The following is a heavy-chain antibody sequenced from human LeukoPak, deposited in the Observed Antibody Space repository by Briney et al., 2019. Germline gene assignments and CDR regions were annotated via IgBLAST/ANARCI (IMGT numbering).Heavy chain of an antibody. D-gene: IGHD6-19*01. CDR1: GFSFSNSY. CDR3: ATLSNSGWYGVY. J-gene: IGHJ4*02. CDR2: ISGSGSDI. V-gene: IGHV3-11*04. Sequence: PGGSLRLSCVVSGFSFSNSYMTWIRQTPGKGLESLAYISGSGSDIYYADSVKGRFTISRDNAKNSLYLQMNSLRAEDTAVYYCATLSNSGWYGVYWGQGTLVTVSS.